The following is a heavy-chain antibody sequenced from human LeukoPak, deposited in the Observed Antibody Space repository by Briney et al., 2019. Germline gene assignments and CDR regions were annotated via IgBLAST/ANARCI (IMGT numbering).Heavy chain of an antibody. D-gene: IGHD6-19*01. Sequence: ASVKVSFKASGYTFTSYGISWVRQAPGQGLEWMGWIIAYNGNTNYAQKLQGRVTMTTDTSTSTAYMELRSLRSDDTAVYYCAREGVAVAGTGNVAYYYYGMDVWGQGTTVTVSS. CDR3: AREGVAVAGTGNVAYYYYGMDV. CDR1: GYTFTSYG. J-gene: IGHJ6*02. V-gene: IGHV1-18*01. CDR2: IIAYNGNT.